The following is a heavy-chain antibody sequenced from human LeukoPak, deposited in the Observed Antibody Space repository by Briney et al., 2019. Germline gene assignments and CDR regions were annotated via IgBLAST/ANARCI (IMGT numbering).Heavy chain of an antibody. CDR2: MNPNSGNT. V-gene: IGHV1-8*01. CDR3: ARGSLAAAGTGLYYYYYMDV. J-gene: IGHJ6*03. Sequence: ASVKVSCKASGYTFTSYDINWVRQATGQGLEWIGWMNPNSGNTGYAQKFQGRVTMTRNTSISTAYMELSSLRSEDTAVYYCARGSLAAAGTGLYYYYYMDVWGKGTTVTVSS. D-gene: IGHD6-13*01. CDR1: GYTFTSYD.